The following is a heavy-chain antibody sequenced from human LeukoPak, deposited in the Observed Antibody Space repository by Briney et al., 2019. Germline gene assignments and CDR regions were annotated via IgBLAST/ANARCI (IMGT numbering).Heavy chain of an antibody. D-gene: IGHD4-17*01. V-gene: IGHV1-69*04. CDR1: GGTFSSYA. CDR2: IIPILGIA. CDR3: ARHTVGYYFDY. Sequence: GASVKVSCKASGGTFSSYAISWVRQAPGQGLEWMGRIIPILGIANYAQKFQGRVTITADKSTSTAYMEPSSLRSEDTAVYYCARHTVGYYFDYWGQGTLVTVSS. J-gene: IGHJ4*02.